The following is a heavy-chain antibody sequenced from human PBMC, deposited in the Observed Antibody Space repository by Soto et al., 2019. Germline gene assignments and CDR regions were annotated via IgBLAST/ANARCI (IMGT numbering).Heavy chain of an antibody. V-gene: IGHV2-5*02. CDR3: AHRVNYNSYWDVGWFDP. Sequence: QITLKESGPTLLEPTQTLTLTCSFSGFSLITSGVGVGWLRQAPGKALECLGIIYWDNDRRYNPSLKSRLSITKDTSKNQVVLTMTYMEPVDTAIYFCAHRVNYNSYWDVGWFDPWGQGTLVTVS. D-gene: IGHD2-8*02. CDR1: GFSLITSGVG. J-gene: IGHJ5*02. CDR2: IYWDNDR.